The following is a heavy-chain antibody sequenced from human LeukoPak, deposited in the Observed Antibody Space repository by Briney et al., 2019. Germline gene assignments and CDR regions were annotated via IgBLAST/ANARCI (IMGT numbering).Heavy chain of an antibody. J-gene: IGHJ4*02. CDR3: ARDQAYCGGDCYPLL. V-gene: IGHV1-2*02. CDR2: INPNSGGT. D-gene: IGHD2-21*02. Sequence: GASVKVSCKAFGYTFTSNYMHWVRQAPGQGLEWMGWINPNSGGTNYAQKFQGRVTMTRDTSISTAYMELSRLRSDDTAVYYCARDQAYCGGDCYPLLWGQGTLVTVSS. CDR1: GYTFTSNY.